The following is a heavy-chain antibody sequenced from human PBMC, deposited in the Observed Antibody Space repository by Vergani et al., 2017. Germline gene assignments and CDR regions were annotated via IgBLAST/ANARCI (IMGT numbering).Heavy chain of an antibody. J-gene: IGHJ6*02. CDR2: IIPILGIA. V-gene: IGHV1-69*02. D-gene: IGHD2-8*01. CDR1: GGTFSSYT. Sequence: QVQLVQSGAEVKKPGSSVKVSCKASGGTFSSYTISWVRQAPGQGLEWMGRIIPILGIANYAQKFQGRVTITADKSTSTAYMELSSLRSEDTAVYYCARGRDCTNGVCFPKTGEYYYYGMDVWGQGTTVTVSS. CDR3: ARGRDCTNGVCFPKTGEYYYYGMDV.